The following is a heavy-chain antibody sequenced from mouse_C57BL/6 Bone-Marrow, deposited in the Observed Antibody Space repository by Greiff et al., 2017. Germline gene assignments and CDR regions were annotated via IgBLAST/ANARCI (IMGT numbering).Heavy chain of an antibody. CDR1: GYTFTSYW. CDR3: ARHGFAMDY. V-gene: IGHV1-64*01. J-gene: IGHJ4*01. CDR2: IHPNSGST. Sequence: QVQLQQPGAELVKPGASVKLSCKASGYTFTSYWMHWVKQRPGQGLEWIGMIHPNSGSTNYNEKFKSKATLTVDTSSSTAYVQLSSLTSEDSAVYYCARHGFAMDYWGQGTSVTVST. D-gene: IGHD1-2*01.